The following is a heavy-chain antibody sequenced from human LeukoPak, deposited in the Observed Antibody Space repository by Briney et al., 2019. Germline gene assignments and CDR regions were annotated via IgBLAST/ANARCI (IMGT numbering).Heavy chain of an antibody. CDR1: GYRFTSYG. CDR3: ARTLITMIVPGWPGPNWFDP. Sequence: ASVKVSCKASGYRFTSYGISWVRQAPGQGLEWMGWISDYNGNTNYAQKLQGRVTMTTDTSTSTAYMELRRLRSDDTAVYYCARTLITMIVPGWPGPNWFDPWGQGTLVTVSS. D-gene: IGHD3-22*01. J-gene: IGHJ5*02. V-gene: IGHV1-18*01. CDR2: ISDYNGNT.